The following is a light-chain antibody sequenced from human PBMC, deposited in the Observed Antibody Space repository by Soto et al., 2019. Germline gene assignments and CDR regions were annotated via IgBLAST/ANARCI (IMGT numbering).Light chain of an antibody. CDR1: SSDVDDYRY. Sequence: QSALAQPRSVSGSPGQLLTISCTGTSSDVDDYRYVSWYQQYPGKAPKLVIYDGTKRPSGVPDRFSGSNSGNTASLTISGLQAEDEADYYCCSYVTTPEIFGTGTNATVL. CDR3: CSYVTTPEI. CDR2: DGT. V-gene: IGLV2-11*01. J-gene: IGLJ1*01.